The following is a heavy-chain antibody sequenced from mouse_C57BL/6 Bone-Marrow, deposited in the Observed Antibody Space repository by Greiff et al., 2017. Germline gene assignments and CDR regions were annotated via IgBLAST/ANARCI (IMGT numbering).Heavy chain of an antibody. D-gene: IGHD2-3*01. CDR1: GYAFSSYW. V-gene: IGHV14-3*01. J-gene: IGHJ4*01. Sequence: VQLQQSGAELVKPGASVKISCKASGYAFSSYWMNWVKQRPEQGLEWIGRIDPANGNTKYAPKFKGKATITAATSSNTAYLQLSSLTSEDTAIYYCARCRGLLPNYYAMDYWGQGTSVTVSS. CDR2: IDPANGNT. CDR3: ARCRGLLPNYYAMDY.